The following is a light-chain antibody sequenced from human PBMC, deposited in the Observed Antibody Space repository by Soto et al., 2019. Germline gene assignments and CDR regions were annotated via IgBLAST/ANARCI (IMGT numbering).Light chain of an antibody. CDR1: QSVSSK. V-gene: IGKV3-15*01. Sequence: EIVMTQSPATLSVSPGERATLSCRASQSVSSKLAWYQQKPGQAPRLLIYGASTRVTGIPVRFSGSGSGTEFTLTISSLQSEDFAVYYCLQYDNWPRSTFGGGTKVEIK. CDR2: GAS. J-gene: IGKJ4*01. CDR3: LQYDNWPRST.